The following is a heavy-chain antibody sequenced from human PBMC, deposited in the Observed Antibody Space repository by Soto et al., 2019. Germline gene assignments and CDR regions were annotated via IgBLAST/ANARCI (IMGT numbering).Heavy chain of an antibody. J-gene: IGHJ4*02. CDR3: ARGRYGDY. CDR2: ISAHNGNT. Sequence: QVHLVQSGAEVKKPGASVKVSCKASGYTFTSYGITWVRQAPGQGLEWMGWISAHNGNTDYAQKLQGRVIVTRDTCTSTDYTELRSLRYDDTAVYYCARGRYGDYWGQGALVTVSS. V-gene: IGHV1-18*01. D-gene: IGHD1-1*01. CDR1: GYTFTSYG.